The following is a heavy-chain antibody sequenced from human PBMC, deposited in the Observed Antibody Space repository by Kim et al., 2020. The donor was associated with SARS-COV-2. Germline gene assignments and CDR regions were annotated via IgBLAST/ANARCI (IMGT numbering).Heavy chain of an antibody. Sequence: GGSLRLSCAASGFTFSSYAMHWVRQAPGKGLEWVAVISYDGSNKYYADSVKGRFTISRDNSKNTLYLQMNSLRAEDTAVYYCARDELDDYSNYETDYWGQGTLVTVSS. V-gene: IGHV3-30-3*01. D-gene: IGHD4-4*01. CDR3: ARDELDDYSNYETDY. J-gene: IGHJ4*02. CDR2: ISYDGSNK. CDR1: GFTFSSYA.